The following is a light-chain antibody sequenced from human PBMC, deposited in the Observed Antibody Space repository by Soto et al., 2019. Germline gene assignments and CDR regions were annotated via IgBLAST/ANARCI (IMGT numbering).Light chain of an antibody. CDR1: QSISSY. CDR3: HQYAYAPWT. V-gene: IGKV1-39*01. J-gene: IGKJ1*01. Sequence: DIQMTQSPSSLSASVGDRVTITCRASQSISSYLNWYQQKPGKAPKLLIYAASSLQSGVPSRFSGSGSGTDFTLTISRLEPEDFAVYYCHQYAYAPWTFGQGTKVDIK. CDR2: AAS.